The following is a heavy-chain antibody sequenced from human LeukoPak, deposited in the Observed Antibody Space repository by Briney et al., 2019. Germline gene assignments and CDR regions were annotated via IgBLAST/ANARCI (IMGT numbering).Heavy chain of an antibody. V-gene: IGHV3-30*02. Sequence: PGGSLRLSCAASGFIFSNYGMHWVRQAPGKGLEWVAFMRYDGMNEYYADSVKGRFTISRDNARNTLFLQMNSLRTEDAAVYYCATYVDTVRYDAFDVWGQGTMVTVSS. J-gene: IGHJ3*01. CDR2: MRYDGMNE. CDR1: GFIFSNYG. CDR3: ATYVDTVRYDAFDV. D-gene: IGHD5-18*01.